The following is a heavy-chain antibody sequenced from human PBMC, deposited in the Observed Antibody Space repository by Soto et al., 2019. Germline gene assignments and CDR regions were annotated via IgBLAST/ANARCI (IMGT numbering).Heavy chain of an antibody. D-gene: IGHD4-17*01. Sequence: SETLSLTCTVSGGSITSSSYYWGWIRQPPGKGLEWIGYIYYSGSTNYNPSLKSRVTISVDTSKNQFSLKLSSVTAADTAVYYCARRYGDCFDYWGQGTLVTVSS. V-gene: IGHV4-61*05. CDR1: GGSITSSSYY. CDR3: ARRYGDCFDY. J-gene: IGHJ4*02. CDR2: IYYSGST.